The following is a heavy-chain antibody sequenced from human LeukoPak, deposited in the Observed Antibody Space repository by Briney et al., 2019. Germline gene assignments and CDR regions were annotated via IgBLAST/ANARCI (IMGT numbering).Heavy chain of an antibody. CDR3: ARGPFAVLRYFDWSRGGDY. D-gene: IGHD3-9*01. Sequence: SETLSLTCAVYGGSFSGYYWSWIRQPPGKGLEWIGEINHSGSTNYNPSLKSRVTISVDTSKNQFSLKLSSVTAADTAVYYCARGPFAVLRYFDWSRGGDYWGQGTLVTVSS. CDR1: GGSFSGYY. CDR2: INHSGST. J-gene: IGHJ4*02. V-gene: IGHV4-34*01.